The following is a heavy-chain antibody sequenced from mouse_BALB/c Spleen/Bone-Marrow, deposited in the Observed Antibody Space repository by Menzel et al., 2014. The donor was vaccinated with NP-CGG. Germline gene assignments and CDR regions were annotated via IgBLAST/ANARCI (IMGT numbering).Heavy chain of an antibody. CDR1: GFNIKDTY. CDR2: IDPANGNT. J-gene: IGHJ4*01. V-gene: IGHV14-3*02. Sequence: EVQLVESGAELVKPGASVKLSCTASGFNIKDTYMHWVKQRPERGLEWIGRIDPANGNTKYDPKFQGKATITADTSSNTAYLQLSSLTSEDTAVYYGSSYAMDYWGQGTSVTVSS. CDR3: SSYAMDY.